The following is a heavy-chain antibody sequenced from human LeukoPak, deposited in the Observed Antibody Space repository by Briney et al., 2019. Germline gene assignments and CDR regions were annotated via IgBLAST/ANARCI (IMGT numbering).Heavy chain of an antibody. V-gene: IGHV3-48*04. CDR2: ISSSSSTI. CDR3: ANANYYDSSGSIWGYYYYGMDV. Sequence: GGSLRLSCAASGFTFSSYSMNWVRQAPGKGLEWVSYISSSSSTIYYADSVKGRFTISRDNAKNTLYVQMNGLRAEDTAVYYCANANYYDSSGSIWGYYYYGMDVWGQGTTVTVSS. J-gene: IGHJ6*02. D-gene: IGHD3-22*01. CDR1: GFTFSSYS.